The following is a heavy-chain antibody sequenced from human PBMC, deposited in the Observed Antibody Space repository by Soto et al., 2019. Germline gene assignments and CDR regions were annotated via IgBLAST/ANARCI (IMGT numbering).Heavy chain of an antibody. CDR1: GFTVNNHA. CDR2: IWYDGSNK. Sequence: VQLLESGGGLVQPGGSLRLSCAASGFTVNNHAMHWVRQAPGKGLEWVAVIWYDGSNKYYADSVKGRFTISRDNSKNTLYLQMNSLRAEDTAVYYCARDIMRGIAAAGTPFDYWGQGTLVTVSS. J-gene: IGHJ4*02. V-gene: IGHV3-33*08. CDR3: ARDIMRGIAAAGTPFDY. D-gene: IGHD6-13*01.